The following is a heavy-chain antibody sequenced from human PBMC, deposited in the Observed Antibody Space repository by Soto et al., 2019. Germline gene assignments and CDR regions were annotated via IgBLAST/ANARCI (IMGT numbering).Heavy chain of an antibody. CDR2: INAGNGNT. J-gene: IGHJ1*01. V-gene: IGHV1-3*01. CDR3: ARGGYYAAPVYFQH. D-gene: IGHD2-2*01. CDR1: GYTFTIYA. Sequence: ASVKVSCKASGYTFTIYAMHWVRQAPGQRLEWMGWINAGNGNTKYSQKFQGRVTITRDTSASTAYMELSSLRSEDTAVYYCARGGYYAAPVYFQHWGQGTLVTVSS.